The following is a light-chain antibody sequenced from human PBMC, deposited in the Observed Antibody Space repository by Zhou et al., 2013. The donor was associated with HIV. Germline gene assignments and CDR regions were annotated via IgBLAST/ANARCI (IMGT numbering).Light chain of an antibody. CDR1: QSISSW. Sequence: DIQMTQSPSTLSASVGDRVTITCRASQSISSWLAWYQQKPGKAPKLLIYKASTLESGVPSRFSGSGSGTEFTLTISSLQPDDFGTYYCQQCNSYPYTFGGGTKVEIK. V-gene: IGKV1-5*03. J-gene: IGKJ4*01. CDR3: QQCNSYPYT. CDR2: KAS.